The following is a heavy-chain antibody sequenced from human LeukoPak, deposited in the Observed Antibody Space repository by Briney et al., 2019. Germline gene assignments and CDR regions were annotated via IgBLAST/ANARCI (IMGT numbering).Heavy chain of an antibody. D-gene: IGHD3-22*01. CDR3: ASFKYYYDSSGYYDDAFDI. CDR1: GYTFTSYD. CDR2: MNPNSGNT. Sequence: ASVRVSCKASGYTFTSYDINWVRQATGQGLEWMGWMNPNSGNTGYAQKLQGRVTMTRNTSISTAYMELSSLRSEDTAVYYCASFKYYYDSSGYYDDAFDIWGQGTMVTVSS. J-gene: IGHJ3*02. V-gene: IGHV1-8*01.